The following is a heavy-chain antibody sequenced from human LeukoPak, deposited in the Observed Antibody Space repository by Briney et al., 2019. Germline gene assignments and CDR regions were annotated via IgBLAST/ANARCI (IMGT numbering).Heavy chain of an antibody. CDR3: ARFDPIAAATPFRYYYYYGMDV. CDR1: GFTTHYW. V-gene: IGHV3-7*01. D-gene: IGHD6-13*01. CDR2: IDRDGRVQ. Sequence: GGSLRLSCTASGFTTHYWLNWVRQSPGKGLEWVANIDRDGRVQHYVDSVEGRFTISRDNSKNTLYLQMNSLRAEDTAVYYCARFDPIAAATPFRYYYYYGMDVWGQGTTVTVSS. J-gene: IGHJ6*02.